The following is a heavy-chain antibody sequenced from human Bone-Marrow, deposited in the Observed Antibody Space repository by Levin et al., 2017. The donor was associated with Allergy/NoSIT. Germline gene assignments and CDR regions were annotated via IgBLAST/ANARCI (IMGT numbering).Heavy chain of an antibody. V-gene: IGHV3-7*01. J-gene: IGHJ3*02. CDR2: IKKDGSQS. CDR3: ARDFTHYSDSSAYYDALDI. D-gene: IGHD3-22*01. Sequence: GGSLRLSCATSGFAFSNYWMTWVRQAPGKGLEWVANIKKDGSQSNYVDSVKGRFTISRDNAKNLLYLQMNNLRAEDTAVYSCARDFTHYSDSSAYYDALDIWGQGTMVTVSS. CDR1: GFAFSNYW.